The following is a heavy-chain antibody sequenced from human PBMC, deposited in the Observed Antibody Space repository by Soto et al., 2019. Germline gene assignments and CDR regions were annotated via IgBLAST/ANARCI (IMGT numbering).Heavy chain of an antibody. CDR3: AKVVRGDCSGGSCYSGAAYFQH. CDR1: GFTFSSYA. D-gene: IGHD2-15*01. Sequence: EVQLLESGGGLVQPGGSLRLSCAASGFTFSSYAMSWVRQAPGKGLEWVSAISGSGGSTYYADSVKGRFTISRDNSKDTLYMQMNSRRAEDTAVYYGAKVVRGDCSGGSCYSGAAYFQHWGQGTLVTVSS. J-gene: IGHJ1*01. V-gene: IGHV3-23*01. CDR2: ISGSGGST.